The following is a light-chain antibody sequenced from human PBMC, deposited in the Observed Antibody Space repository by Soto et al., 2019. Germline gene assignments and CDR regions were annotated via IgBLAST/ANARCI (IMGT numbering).Light chain of an antibody. V-gene: IGLV1-47*02. CDR3: AAWDDSLSGVV. CDR1: SSNIGSNY. CDR2: SNN. Sequence: QPVLTQPPSESGTPGQRVTISCSGSSSNIGSNYVYWYQQLPGTAPKLLIYSNNQRPSGVPDRFSGSKSGTSASLAISGLRSEDEADYYCAAWDDSLSGVVFGGGTQLTVL. J-gene: IGLJ2*01.